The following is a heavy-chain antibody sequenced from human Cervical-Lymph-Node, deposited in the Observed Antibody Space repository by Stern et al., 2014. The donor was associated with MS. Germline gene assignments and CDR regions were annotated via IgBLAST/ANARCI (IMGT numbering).Heavy chain of an antibody. V-gene: IGHV3-30*03. D-gene: IGHD2-8*01. CDR3: ARDYEDTSMLFDH. J-gene: IGHJ4*02. Sequence: VQLVESGGAVVQPGRYLRLSCAASGFTFSSYGMHWVRQATGKGLEWVTVISYDGNPKYYAASVKGRFTIAIDNSKNTLHLQMNSVTPDDTAIYYCARDYEDTSMLFDHWGQGTLVTVSS. CDR2: ISYDGNPK. CDR1: GFTFSSYG.